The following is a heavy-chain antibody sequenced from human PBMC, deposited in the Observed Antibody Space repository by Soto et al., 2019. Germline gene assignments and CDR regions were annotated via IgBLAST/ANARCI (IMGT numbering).Heavy chain of an antibody. Sequence: QVQLVQSGAEVKKPGSSVKVSCKASGGTFSSYAISWVRQAPGQGLEWMGGIIPIFGTANYAQKIQGRVTITADESTSTAYMELSSLRSEDTAVYYCARGHGRDGYNSRYYYGMDVWGQGTTVTVSS. V-gene: IGHV1-69*01. D-gene: IGHD1-1*01. CDR2: IIPIFGTA. J-gene: IGHJ6*02. CDR1: GGTFSSYA. CDR3: ARGHGRDGYNSRYYYGMDV.